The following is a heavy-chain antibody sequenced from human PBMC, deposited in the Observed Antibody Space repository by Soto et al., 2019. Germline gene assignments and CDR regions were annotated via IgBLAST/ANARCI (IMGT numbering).Heavy chain of an antibody. CDR1: GFMFSAYA. V-gene: IGHV3-30-3*01. CDR3: ARDPSPYTSGWYGIDF. J-gene: IGHJ4*01. Sequence: LILSCTASGFMFSAYAMLWVRQSPGKGLEWVAAMSYDGTNTYYAHSLKGRFTISRDNSKNTLFLQMSSLTADDSAVYYCARDPSPYTSGWYGIDFWGLGTLVTVYS. CDR2: MSYDGTNT. D-gene: IGHD6-19*01.